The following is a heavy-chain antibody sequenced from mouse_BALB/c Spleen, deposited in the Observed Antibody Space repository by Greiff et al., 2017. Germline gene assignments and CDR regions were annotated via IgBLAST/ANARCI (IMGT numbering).Heavy chain of an antibody. CDR1: GDSITSGY. V-gene: IGHV3-8*02. D-gene: IGHD4-1*01. CDR2: ISYSGST. Sequence: EVQRVESGPSLVKPSQTLSLTCSVTGDSITSGYWNWVRKFPGNKLEYMGYISYSGSTYYNPSLKSRISITRDTSKNQYYLQLNSVTTEDTATYYCARKLGRVDYYAMDYWGQGTSVTVSS. J-gene: IGHJ4*01. CDR3: ARKLGRVDYYAMDY.